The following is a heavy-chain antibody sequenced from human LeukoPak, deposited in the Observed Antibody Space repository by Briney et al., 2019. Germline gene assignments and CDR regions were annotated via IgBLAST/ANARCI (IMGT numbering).Heavy chain of an antibody. CDR1: GFTFSSYW. V-gene: IGHV3-74*01. D-gene: IGHD1-26*01. Sequence: GGSLRLSCSASGFTFSSYWMHWVRQAPGKGLVWVSRINSDGSSTSYADSVKGRFTISRDNAKNTLYLQMNSLRAEDTAVYYCRMGAYYFDYWGQGTLVTVSS. CDR2: INSDGSST. J-gene: IGHJ4*02. CDR3: RMGAYYFDY.